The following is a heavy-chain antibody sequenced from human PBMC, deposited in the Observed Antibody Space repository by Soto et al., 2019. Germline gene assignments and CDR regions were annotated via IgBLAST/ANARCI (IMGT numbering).Heavy chain of an antibody. Sequence: QGQLQQWGAGLLKPSETLSLTCAVYGGSFSGYYWSWIRQPPGKGLEWIGEINHSGSTNYNPSRKSQVTISADTTKNQFSRKLSSVTAADTAVYYCASLSTRSLKGYYWGQGTLVTVSS. J-gene: IGHJ4*02. V-gene: IGHV4-34*01. CDR1: GGSFSGYY. CDR3: ASLSTRSLKGYY. CDR2: INHSGST. D-gene: IGHD3-16*01.